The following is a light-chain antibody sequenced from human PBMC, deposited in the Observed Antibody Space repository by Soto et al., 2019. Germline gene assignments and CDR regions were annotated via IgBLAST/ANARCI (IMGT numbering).Light chain of an antibody. J-gene: IGKJ2*01. Sequence: DIQVTQSPSTLSASVGDRVTITCRASQGISSWLAWYQQKPGKPPKLLIYKASTLKSGVPSRFSGSGSGTEFTLTISSLQPDDFASYYCQQYDRYSTFGQGTKLEIK. V-gene: IGKV1-5*03. CDR3: QQYDRYST. CDR2: KAS. CDR1: QGISSW.